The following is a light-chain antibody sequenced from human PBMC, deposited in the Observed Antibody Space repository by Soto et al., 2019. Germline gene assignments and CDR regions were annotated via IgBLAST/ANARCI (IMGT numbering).Light chain of an antibody. CDR2: DAS. CDR1: QSISSY. J-gene: IGKJ3*01. V-gene: IGKV3-11*01. CDR3: AHRSNWPLFT. Sequence: EIVLTQSPATLSLSPGERATLSCRASQSISSYLAWYQQKPGQAPRLLIYDASNRATGIPARFSGSGSGTDFTLTISSLEPEDFAADYCAHRSNWPLFTFRPGTEVDIK.